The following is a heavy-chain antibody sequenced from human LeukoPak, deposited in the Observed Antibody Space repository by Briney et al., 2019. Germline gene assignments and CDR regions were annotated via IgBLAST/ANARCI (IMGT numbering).Heavy chain of an antibody. CDR2: INPNSGGT. CDR3: ARDLPYDYDFWSDRSQGFDY. Sequence: ASVKVSCKASGYTFTGYYTHWVRQAPGQGLEWMGWINPNSGGTNYAQKFQGRVTMTRDTSISTAYMELSRLRSDDTAVYYCARDLPYDYDFWSDRSQGFDYWGQGTLVNVSS. D-gene: IGHD3-3*01. V-gene: IGHV1-2*02. CDR1: GYTFTGYY. J-gene: IGHJ4*02.